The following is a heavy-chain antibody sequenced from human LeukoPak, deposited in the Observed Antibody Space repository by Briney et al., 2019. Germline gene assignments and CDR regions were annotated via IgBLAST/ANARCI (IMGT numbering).Heavy chain of an antibody. CDR1: GGSISSGSYY. J-gene: IGHJ3*02. CDR2: VFTSGST. D-gene: IGHD1-14*01. CDR3: ARDLPGQYGFDI. V-gene: IGHV4-61*02. Sequence: SETLSLTCIVSGGSISSGSYYWSWIRQPAGKGLEWIGRVFTSGSTDYNPSFKSRVTISVDTSKKQVSLRLSSVTAADTAEYYCARDLPGQYGFDIWGQGTMVTVSS.